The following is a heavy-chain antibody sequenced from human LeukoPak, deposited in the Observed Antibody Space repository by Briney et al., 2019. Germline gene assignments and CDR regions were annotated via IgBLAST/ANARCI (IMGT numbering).Heavy chain of an antibody. Sequence: SQTLSLTCTVSGGSLSSGSYYWSWIRQPAGKGLEWIRCIYTSGSTNYNTSLKGRVTISVNTSKNQFSLKLRFVAAANTQVNYCARRNFPKYYDSSGYYYWGQGTLVTVSS. D-gene: IGHD3-22*01. V-gene: IGHV4-61*02. CDR3: ARRNFPKYYDSSGYYY. J-gene: IGHJ4*02. CDR1: GGSLSSGSYY. CDR2: IYTSGST.